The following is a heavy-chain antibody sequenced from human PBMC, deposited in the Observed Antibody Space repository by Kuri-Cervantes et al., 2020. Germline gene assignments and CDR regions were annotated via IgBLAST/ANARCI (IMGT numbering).Heavy chain of an antibody. V-gene: IGHV4-59*01. CDR2: IYYSGST. CDR3: ARAGKYYDFWSGYYFDY. D-gene: IGHD3-3*01. Sequence: SETLSLTCTVSGGSISSYYWSWIRQPAGKGLEWIGYIYYSGSTNYNPSLKSRVTISVDTSKNQFSLKLSSVTAADTAVYYCARAGKYYDFWSGYYFDYWGQGTLVTVSS. CDR1: GGSISSYY. J-gene: IGHJ4*02.